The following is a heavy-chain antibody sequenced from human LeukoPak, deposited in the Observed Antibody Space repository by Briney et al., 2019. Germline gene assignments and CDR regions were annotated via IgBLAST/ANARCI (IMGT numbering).Heavy chain of an antibody. V-gene: IGHV3-23*01. Sequence: GGSLRLSCSASGFTFTTYGMNWVRQAPGKGLEWVSGIGGSGIRTYYADSVKGRFTISRDNSRNTLYLQMNSLRHEDTAVYYCAKDSNWISFDDWGQGTLVTVSS. CDR3: AKDSNWISFDD. J-gene: IGHJ4*02. CDR1: GFTFTTYG. CDR2: IGGSGIRT. D-gene: IGHD2-2*03.